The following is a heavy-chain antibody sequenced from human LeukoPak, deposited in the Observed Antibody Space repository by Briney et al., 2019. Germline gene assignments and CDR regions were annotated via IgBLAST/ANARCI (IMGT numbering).Heavy chain of an antibody. J-gene: IGHJ4*02. Sequence: SGTLSLTCAVSGGSISSSNWWSWVRQPPGKGLEWIGEIYHSGSTNYNPSLKSRVTISVDKSKNQFSLKLSSVTAADTAVYYCARSAHYGGNSYYFDYWGQGTLVTVSS. CDR2: IYHSGST. CDR1: GGSISSSNW. D-gene: IGHD4-23*01. V-gene: IGHV4-4*02. CDR3: ARSAHYGGNSYYFDY.